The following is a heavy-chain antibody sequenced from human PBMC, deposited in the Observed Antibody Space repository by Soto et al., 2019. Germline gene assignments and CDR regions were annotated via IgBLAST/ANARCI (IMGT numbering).Heavy chain of an antibody. D-gene: IGHD5-12*01. V-gene: IGHV2-5*02. CDR2: IFWDDDK. CDR1: GFSLSTRGVG. J-gene: IGHJ4*02. Sequence: QITLKESGPTLVKPTQTLTLTCTFSGFSLSTRGVGVAWIRQPPGKALEWLALIFWDDDKWYSPSLKRRLTTTEDTHKTQVVLTMTNMEPVYTATYFCAHRPRGYAYYFDYWGQGTPVTVSS. CDR3: AHRPRGYAYYFDY.